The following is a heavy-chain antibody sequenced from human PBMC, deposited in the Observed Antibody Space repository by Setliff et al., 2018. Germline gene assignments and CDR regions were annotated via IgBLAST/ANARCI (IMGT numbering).Heavy chain of an antibody. D-gene: IGHD6-19*01. CDR3: AREGVGRYSSGWYISSDNWFDP. Sequence: ASVKVSCKPSGYTFTSYGISWVRQAPGQGLEWMGWISAYNGNTNYAQKLQGRVTMTTDTSTSTAYMELRSLRSDDTAVYYCAREGVGRYSSGWYISSDNWFDPWGQGTLVTVSS. CDR1: GYTFTSYG. CDR2: ISAYNGNT. J-gene: IGHJ5*02. V-gene: IGHV1-18*01.